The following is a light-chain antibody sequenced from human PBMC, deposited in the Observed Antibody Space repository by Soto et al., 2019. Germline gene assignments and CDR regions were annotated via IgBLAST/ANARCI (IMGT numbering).Light chain of an antibody. CDR2: DTS. Sequence: EIVLTQSPATLSLSPGERATLSCRASQSARSYLAWYQQKPGQAPRLLIYDTSNRATGIPARFSGSGSGTDFTLTISSLETEDLAVYYCQQRSSWPLTFGGGTKVEIK. J-gene: IGKJ4*01. CDR3: QQRSSWPLT. V-gene: IGKV3-11*01. CDR1: QSARSY.